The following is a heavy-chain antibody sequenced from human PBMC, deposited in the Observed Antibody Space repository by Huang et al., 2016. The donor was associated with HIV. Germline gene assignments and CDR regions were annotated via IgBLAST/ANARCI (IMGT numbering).Heavy chain of an antibody. CDR1: GFDFNSFG. V-gene: IGHV3-30*02. D-gene: IGHD2-8*01. CDR3: AKPTNTNGYFDY. CDR2: VQYDGVNK. Sequence: QVQLVESGGGVVQPGGSLRLSCAASGFDFNSFGMHWVRQTPGRGLGWVAFVQYDGVNKFYPDSVKGRFTISKDNSKTIVHLQMNSLSTDDTGIYFCAKPTNTNGYFDYWGRGTLVTVSS. J-gene: IGHJ4*02.